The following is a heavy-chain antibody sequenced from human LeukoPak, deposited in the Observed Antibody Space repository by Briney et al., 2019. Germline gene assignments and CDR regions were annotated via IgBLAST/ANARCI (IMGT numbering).Heavy chain of an antibody. CDR3: ARVHLYYYDSSGYPHLQYYFDY. CDR1: GYTFTSYG. D-gene: IGHD3-22*01. CDR2: ISAYNGNT. V-gene: IGHV1-18*01. J-gene: IGHJ4*02. Sequence: ASVKVSCKASGYTFTSYGISWVRQAPGQGLEWMGWISAYNGNTSYAQKLQGRVTMTTDTSTSTAYMELRSLRSDDTAAYYCARVHLYYYDSSGYPHLQYYFDYWGQGTLVTVSS.